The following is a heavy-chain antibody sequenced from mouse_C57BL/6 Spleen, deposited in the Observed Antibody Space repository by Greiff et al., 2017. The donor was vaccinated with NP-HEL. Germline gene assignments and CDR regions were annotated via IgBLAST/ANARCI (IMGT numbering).Heavy chain of an antibody. V-gene: IGHV1-82*01. CDR3: ARDEYGRFAY. CDR2: IYPGDGNT. J-gene: IGHJ3*01. D-gene: IGHD1-2*01. CDR1: GYAFSSSW. Sequence: QVKLQQSGPELVKPGASVKISCKASGYAFSSSWMNWVKQRPGKGLEWIGRIYPGDGNTNYHEKFKGKATLTADKSSSTAYMQISSLTSEDSAVYCCARDEYGRFAYWGQGTLVTVSA.